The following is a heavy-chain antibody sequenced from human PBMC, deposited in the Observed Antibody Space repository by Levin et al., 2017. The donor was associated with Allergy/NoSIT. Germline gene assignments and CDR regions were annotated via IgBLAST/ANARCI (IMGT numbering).Heavy chain of an antibody. J-gene: IGHJ1*01. D-gene: IGHD1-26*01. CDR2: IFSSGGT. CDR3: ATGGAATPDH. V-gene: IGHV4-61*01. CDR1: GDSGSGTFY. Sequence: SETLSLTCTVSGDSGSGTFYWTWIRQSPGRGLEWLGYIFSSGGTNYNPSLKSRATISLDSSKNRFFLTLTSVIPADTAVYYCATGGAATPDHWGQGTLVTVSS.